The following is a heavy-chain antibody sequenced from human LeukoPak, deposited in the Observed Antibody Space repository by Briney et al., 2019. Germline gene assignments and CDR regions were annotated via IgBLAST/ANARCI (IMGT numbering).Heavy chain of an antibody. CDR3: ERAGVAAAAVDY. CDR2: IWYDGSNK. D-gene: IGHD6-13*01. J-gene: IGHJ4*02. CDR1: GFTFSSYG. V-gene: IGHV3-33*01. Sequence: GGSLRLSCAASGFTFSSYGMHWVRQAPGKGLEWVAVIWYDGSNKYYADSVKGRFTISRDNSKNTLYLQMNSLRAEDTAVYYCERAGVAAAAVDYWGQGTLVTVSP.